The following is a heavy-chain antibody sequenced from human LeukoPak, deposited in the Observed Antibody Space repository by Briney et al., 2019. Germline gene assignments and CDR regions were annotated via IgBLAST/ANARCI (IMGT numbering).Heavy chain of an antibody. CDR2: IYSGAGT. CDR1: GFTVSSNY. V-gene: IGHV3-66*01. D-gene: IGHD2/OR15-2a*01. CDR3: AREGVLRHNTFDI. Sequence: GGSLRLSCAASGFTVSSNYMSWVRQAPGKGLEWVSVIYSGAGTYYADSVKGRFTISRDNAKNSLYLQMNSLRAEDTAVYYCAREGVLRHNTFDIWGQGTMVTVSA. J-gene: IGHJ3*02.